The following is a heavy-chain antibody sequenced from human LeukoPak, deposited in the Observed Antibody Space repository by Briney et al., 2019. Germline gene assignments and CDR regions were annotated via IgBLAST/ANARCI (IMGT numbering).Heavy chain of an antibody. CDR1: GFTPRRYG. V-gene: IGHV3-33*06. Sequence: PGGSLRLSCAASGFTPRRYGMHWVPEAPGKGVEWMAVIWHDGSYEYYADSVKGRFTISRDSSKNTLYLQMNSLRAEDTAVYYCAKDRVGATSLDCWGQGTLVTVSS. CDR3: AKDRVGATSLDC. D-gene: IGHD1-26*01. J-gene: IGHJ4*02. CDR2: IWHDGSYE.